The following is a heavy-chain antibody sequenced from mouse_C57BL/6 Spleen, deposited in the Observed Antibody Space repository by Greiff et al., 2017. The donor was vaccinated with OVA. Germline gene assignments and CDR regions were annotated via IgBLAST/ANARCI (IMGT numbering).Heavy chain of an antibody. J-gene: IGHJ1*03. CDR3: ARGGGTVVAFYWYFDV. D-gene: IGHD1-1*01. Sequence: EVMLVESGGGLVKPGGSLKLSCAASGFTFSSYAMSWVRQTPEKRLEWVATISDGGSYTYYPDHVKGRFTISRDNAKNNLYLQMSHLKSEDTAMYYCARGGGTVVAFYWYFDVWGTGTTVTVSS. CDR2: ISDGGSYT. V-gene: IGHV5-4*03. CDR1: GFTFSSYA.